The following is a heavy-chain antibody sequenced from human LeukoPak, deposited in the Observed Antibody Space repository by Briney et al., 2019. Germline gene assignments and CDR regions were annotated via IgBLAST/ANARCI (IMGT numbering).Heavy chain of an antibody. Sequence: KTGGSLRLSCAASGFTFNNYAMNWVRQAPGKGLEWVSSISSSSSYIYYADSVKGRFTISRDNAKNSLYLQMNSLRAEDTAVYYCARSAARPPHWFDPWGQGTLVTVSS. J-gene: IGHJ5*02. CDR1: GFTFNNYA. D-gene: IGHD6-6*01. CDR3: ARSAARPPHWFDP. V-gene: IGHV3-21*01. CDR2: ISSSSSYI.